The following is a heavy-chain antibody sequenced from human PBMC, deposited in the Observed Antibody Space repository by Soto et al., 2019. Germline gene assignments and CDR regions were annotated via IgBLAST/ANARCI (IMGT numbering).Heavy chain of an antibody. CDR1: GYPFNSFG. CDR2: ISGYNANT. CDR3: ARSFWSGRLPYHFDF. J-gene: IGHJ4*02. V-gene: IGHV1-18*01. Sequence: GPEVKKPGASVKVSCKGSGYPFNSFGITWVRQAPGQGLEWMGWISGYNANTKYAQKFQGRVTMTTDTSTSTAHMELRSLRSDDTALYYCARSFWSGRLPYHFDFWGQGTLVTVSS. D-gene: IGHD3-3*01.